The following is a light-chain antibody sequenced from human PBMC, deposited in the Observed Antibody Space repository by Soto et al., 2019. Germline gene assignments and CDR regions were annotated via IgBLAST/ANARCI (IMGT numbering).Light chain of an antibody. V-gene: IGLV2-14*03. CDR3: NSYTSSSTYV. CDR1: SSDVGGFHY. J-gene: IGLJ1*01. CDR2: DVP. Sequence: QSALTQPASVSGSPGQSITISCTGTSSDVGGFHYVSWYQQHPGKAPKLMIYDVPNRPSGVSYRFSGSKSGNTASLTSCGLQSEDESDYYCNSYTSSSTYVFGTGTKVTVL.